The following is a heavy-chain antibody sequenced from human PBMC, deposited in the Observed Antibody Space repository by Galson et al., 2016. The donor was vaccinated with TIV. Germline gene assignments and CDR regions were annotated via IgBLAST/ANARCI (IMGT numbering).Heavy chain of an antibody. D-gene: IGHD3/OR15-3a*01. CDR1: GFTFSTYD. J-gene: IGHJ3*02. V-gene: IGHV3-48*03. CDR2: ISNSGLTI. Sequence: SLRLSCAVSGFTFSTYDMNWVRQAPGKGLEWLSYISNSGLTIYYADSVKGRFTISRDNARNSLYLQMNSLRAEETAIYYCVRSYDFWTTYRGIADDAFGIWGQGTVVTVSS. CDR3: VRSYDFWTTYRGIADDAFGI.